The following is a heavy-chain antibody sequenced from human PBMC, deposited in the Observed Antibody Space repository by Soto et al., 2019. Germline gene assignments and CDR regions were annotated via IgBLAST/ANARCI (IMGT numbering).Heavy chain of an antibody. CDR1: GGSISSGGYY. Sequence: PSETLSLTCTVSGGSISSGGYYWSWIRQHPGKGLEWIGYIYYSGSTYYNPSFKSRVTISVDTSKNQFSLKLSSVTAADTAVHYCARDKIYAELNWFDPWGQGTLVTVSS. J-gene: IGHJ5*02. CDR2: IYYSGST. V-gene: IGHV4-31*03. D-gene: IGHD4-17*01. CDR3: ARDKIYAELNWFDP.